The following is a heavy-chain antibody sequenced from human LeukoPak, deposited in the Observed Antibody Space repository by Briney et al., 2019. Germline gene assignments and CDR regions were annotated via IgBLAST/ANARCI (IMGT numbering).Heavy chain of an antibody. V-gene: IGHV3-21*01. CDR3: ANSRYDSSGYYGIIGY. CDR2: ISRSNIYR. D-gene: IGHD3-22*01. J-gene: IGHJ4*02. Sequence: GGSLRLSCAASGFTFTGYTMNWVRLAPGKGLEWVSSISRSNIYRYYADSVKGRFTISRDNAKNSLYLQMNSLRAEDTAVYYCANSRYDSSGYYGIIGYWGQGTLDTVSS. CDR1: GFTFTGYT.